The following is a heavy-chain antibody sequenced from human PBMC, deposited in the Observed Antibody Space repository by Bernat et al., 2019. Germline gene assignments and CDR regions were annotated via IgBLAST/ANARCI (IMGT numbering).Heavy chain of an antibody. V-gene: IGHV5-51*01. D-gene: IGHD3-10*01. Sequence: EVQLVQSGAEVKKPGESLKISCKGSGYSFTSYWIGWVRQMPGKGLEWMGIIYPGDSYTNYSPSFQGHVTISADKSITTAYLQWSSLKASDTAMYYCARHYYGSGSCLLDWGQGTLVTVSS. CDR3: ARHYYGSGSCLLD. J-gene: IGHJ4*02. CDR2: IYPGDSYT. CDR1: GYSFTSYW.